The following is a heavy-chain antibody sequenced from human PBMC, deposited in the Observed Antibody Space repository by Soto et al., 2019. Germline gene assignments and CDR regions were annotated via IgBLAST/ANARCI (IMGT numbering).Heavy chain of an antibody. V-gene: IGHV1-8*01. CDR2: MNPNSGNT. Sequence: QVQLVQSGAEVKKPGASVKVSCKASGYTFTSYDINWVRQATGQGLKWMGWMNPNSGNTGYAQKFKSRVTRTRNTSISTAYMELSSLRSEDTAVYYWAREVGARRLDYWGQGTLVTVSS. CDR1: GYTFTSYD. D-gene: IGHD1-26*01. J-gene: IGHJ4*02. CDR3: AREVGARRLDY.